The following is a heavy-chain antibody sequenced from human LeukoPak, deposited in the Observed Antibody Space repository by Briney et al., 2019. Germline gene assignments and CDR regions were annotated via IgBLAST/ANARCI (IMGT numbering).Heavy chain of an antibody. V-gene: IGHV5-10-1*01. Sequence: GESLKISCKGSGYSFTSYWISWGRQMPGKGLEWMGRIDPSDSYTNYSPSFQGHVTISADKSISTAYLQWSSLKASDTAMYYCARRVTLSDDAFDIWGQGTMVTVSS. J-gene: IGHJ3*02. D-gene: IGHD3-16*02. CDR2: IDPSDSYT. CDR1: GYSFTSYW. CDR3: ARRVTLSDDAFDI.